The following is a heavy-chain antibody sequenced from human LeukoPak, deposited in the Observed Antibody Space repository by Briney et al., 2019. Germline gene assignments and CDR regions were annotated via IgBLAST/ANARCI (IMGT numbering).Heavy chain of an antibody. V-gene: IGHV3-23*01. J-gene: IGHJ4*02. D-gene: IGHD2-2*02. Sequence: GGSLRLSCAASGFSFSSYAMTWARQAPGKGLEWVSALSVSGGNTYYADSVKGRFTISRANSKNTLYLQMNSLRAEDTAVYYCAKADSTTWYNNYVDGWGQGALVTVSS. CDR3: AKADSTTWYNNYVDG. CDR1: GFSFSSYA. CDR2: LSVSGGNT.